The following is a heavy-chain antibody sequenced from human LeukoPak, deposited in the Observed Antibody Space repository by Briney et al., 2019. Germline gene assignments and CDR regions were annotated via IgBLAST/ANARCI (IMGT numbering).Heavy chain of an antibody. CDR1: GFTFSNYA. Sequence: GGSLRLSCEASGFTFSNYAMSWVRQAPGKGLEWVSTVTASARRTYYADSVQGRFTISRDNSNNTLFLQVNSLQADDTAVYHCAKWGFSDRSGANFHSWGQGTLVTVSS. J-gene: IGHJ4*02. CDR2: VTASARRT. D-gene: IGHD3-22*01. V-gene: IGHV3-23*01. CDR3: AKWGFSDRSGANFHS.